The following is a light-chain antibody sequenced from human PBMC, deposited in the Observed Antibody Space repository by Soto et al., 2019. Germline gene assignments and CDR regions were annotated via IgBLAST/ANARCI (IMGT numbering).Light chain of an antibody. J-gene: IGLJ2*01. CDR3: AAWDYSLNGHVV. Sequence: QSVLTQPPSASGTPGQRVTISCSGSSSNIGSNTVNWYQQITGTAPKLLIYNDNQRPSGVPDRFSGSKSGTSGSLAISGLQSEDEGDYYCAAWDYSLNGHVVFCGVTKLTVL. V-gene: IGLV1-44*01. CDR2: NDN. CDR1: SSNIGSNT.